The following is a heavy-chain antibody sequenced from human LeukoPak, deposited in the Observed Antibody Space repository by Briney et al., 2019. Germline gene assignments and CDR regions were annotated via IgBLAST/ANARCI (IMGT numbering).Heavy chain of an antibody. J-gene: IGHJ1*01. CDR3: ARGAPYDSSGYYYEYFRH. D-gene: IGHD3-22*01. CDR2: IYYSGST. CDR1: GGSISSYY. Sequence: SETLSLTCTVSGGSISSYYWSWIRLPPGKGLEWIGYIYYSGSTNYNPSLKSRVTISVDTSKNQFSLKLSSVTAADTAVYYCARGAPYDSSGYYYEYFRHWGQGTLVTVSS. V-gene: IGHV4-59*01.